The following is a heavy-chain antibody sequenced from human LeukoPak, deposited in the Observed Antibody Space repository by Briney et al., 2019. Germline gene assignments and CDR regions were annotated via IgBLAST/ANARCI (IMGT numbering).Heavy chain of an antibody. CDR2: ISSSGSTI. Sequence: GGSLRLSCVASGFIFTSSEMNWVRQAPGKGLEWISYISSSGSTIYYADSVKGRFTISRDNAKNSLYLQMNSLRADDTAVYHCARDPSVGGYCSGDSYYDLDYCGQGTLVTVSS. V-gene: IGHV3-48*03. CDR3: ARDPSVGGYCSGDSYYDLDY. CDR1: GFIFTSSE. J-gene: IGHJ4*02. D-gene: IGHD2-15*01.